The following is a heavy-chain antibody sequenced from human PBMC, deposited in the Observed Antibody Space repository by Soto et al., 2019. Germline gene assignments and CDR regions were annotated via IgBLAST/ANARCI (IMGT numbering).Heavy chain of an antibody. CDR3: ARDGGRHYEGIDY. D-gene: IGHD1-26*01. Sequence: QVQLVQSGAEVKKPGSSVKVSCKASGGTFSSYSINWVRQAPGQGLEWMGESIPIFGTANYAQRFQGRVTITADESTSTAYMELSSLRSEDTAVYYCARDGGRHYEGIDYWGQGTLVTVSS. J-gene: IGHJ4*02. V-gene: IGHV1-69*01. CDR1: GGTFSSYS. CDR2: SIPIFGTA.